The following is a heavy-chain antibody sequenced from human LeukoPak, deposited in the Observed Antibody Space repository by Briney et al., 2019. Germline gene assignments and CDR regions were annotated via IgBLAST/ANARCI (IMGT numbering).Heavy chain of an antibody. CDR3: ASQSVLKASSSSSPFDY. J-gene: IGHJ4*02. Sequence: SETLSLTCAVYVGSFSGYYWSWIRHPPGKGLEWIGEINHSGSTNYNPSLKSRVTISVDTSKNQFSLKLSSVTAADTAVYYCASQSVLKASSSSSPFDYWGQGTLVTVSS. CDR1: VGSFSGYY. D-gene: IGHD6-6*01. CDR2: INHSGST. V-gene: IGHV4-34*01.